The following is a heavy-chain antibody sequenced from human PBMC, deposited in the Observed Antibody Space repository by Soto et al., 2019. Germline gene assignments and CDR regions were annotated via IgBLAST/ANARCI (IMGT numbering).Heavy chain of an antibody. V-gene: IGHV3-33*01. D-gene: IGHD3-16*02. J-gene: IGHJ4*02. CDR1: GFTFSSYG. CDR3: ARDGRLGELSLWGYFDY. Sequence: VQLVESGGGVVQPGRSLRLSCAASGFTFSSYGMHWVRQAPGKGLEWVAVIWYDGSNKYYADSVKGRFTISRDNSKNTLYLQMNSLRAEDTAVYYCARDGRLGELSLWGYFDYWGQGTLVTVSS. CDR2: IWYDGSNK.